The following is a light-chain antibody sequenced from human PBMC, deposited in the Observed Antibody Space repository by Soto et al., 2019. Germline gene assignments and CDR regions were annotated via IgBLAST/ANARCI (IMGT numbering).Light chain of an antibody. CDR1: SSNFGAGYD. CDR3: QSYDSSLSGAGV. Sequence: QSVLTQPPSVSGAPGQRVTISCTGSSSNFGAGYDVHWYQQLPGTAPKLLIYGNSNRPSGVPDRFSGSKSGTSASLAITGLQAADEADYYCQSYDSSLSGAGVFGGGTKLTVL. CDR2: GNS. J-gene: IGLJ2*01. V-gene: IGLV1-40*01.